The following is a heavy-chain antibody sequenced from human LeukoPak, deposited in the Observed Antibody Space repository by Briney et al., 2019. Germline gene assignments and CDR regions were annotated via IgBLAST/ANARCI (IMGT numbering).Heavy chain of an antibody. CDR2: IYSDGST. V-gene: IGHV3-53*01. J-gene: IGHJ6*02. CDR1: GFSVSSNY. Sequence: PGGSLRLSCTASGFSVSSNYMSWVRQAPGRGLEWVSVIYSDGSTNYADSVKGRLTISRDNSKNTLYLQMNSLRAEDTAVYYCARATPDYYGMDVWGQGTTVTVSS. CDR3: ARATPDYYGMDV.